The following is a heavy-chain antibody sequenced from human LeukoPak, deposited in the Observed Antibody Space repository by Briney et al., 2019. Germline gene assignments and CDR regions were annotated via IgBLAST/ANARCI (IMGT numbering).Heavy chain of an antibody. Sequence: SGGSLRLSCAASGFSLDEYVMHWVRQVPGRGLEWVSGISGDSANIGYADSVRGRFTISRDNAKNSLYLQMNSLTSEDTALYYCARDLCTACNYYFYGMDVWGRGTTVTVSS. CDR2: ISGDSANI. J-gene: IGHJ6*02. CDR3: ARDLCTACNYYFYGMDV. V-gene: IGHV3-9*01. CDR1: GFSLDEYV. D-gene: IGHD2-8*01.